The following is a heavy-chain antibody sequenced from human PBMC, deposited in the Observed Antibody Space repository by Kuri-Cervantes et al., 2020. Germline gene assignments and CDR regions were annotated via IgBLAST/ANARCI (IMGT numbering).Heavy chain of an antibody. CDR2: INHSGST. Sequence: SETLSLTCAVYGGSFSGYYWSWIRQPPGEGLEWIGEINHSGSTNYNPSLKSRVTISVDTSKNQFSLKLNSVTAADTAVYYCARHVGYCSSTSCSDPTLFDYWGQGTLVTVSS. V-gene: IGHV4-34*01. D-gene: IGHD2-2*03. CDR1: GGSFSGYY. CDR3: ARHVGYCSSTSCSDPTLFDY. J-gene: IGHJ4*02.